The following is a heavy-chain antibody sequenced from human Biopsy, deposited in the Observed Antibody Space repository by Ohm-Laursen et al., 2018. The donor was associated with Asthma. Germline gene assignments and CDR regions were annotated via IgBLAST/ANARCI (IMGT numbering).Heavy chain of an antibody. V-gene: IGHV1-69*06. Sequence: GASVKVSCKASGGMFGNYAISWVRQAPGLGLEWMGGLSPIFGSSNYAQRFQGRVTITADIFTRTVYMELSGLRFDDTAIYYCARPSTNRDTLYYYYHMDVWGQGTTVIVSS. D-gene: IGHD2-2*01. CDR2: LSPIFGSS. CDR3: ARPSTNRDTLYYYYHMDV. J-gene: IGHJ6*02. CDR1: GGMFGNYA.